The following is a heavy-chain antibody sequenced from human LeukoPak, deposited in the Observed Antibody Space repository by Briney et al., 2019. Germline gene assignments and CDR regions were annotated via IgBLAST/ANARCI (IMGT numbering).Heavy chain of an antibody. CDR1: GFTFSSNA. CDR2: ISGSGGST. J-gene: IGHJ4*02. V-gene: IGHV3-23*01. Sequence: GRSLRLSCAASGFTFSSNAMNWVRQAPGKGLEWVSGISGSGGSTYYADSVKGRFTISRDNSKNTLYPQMNSLRAEDTAVYYCAKDRGSYRVFDYWGQGTLVTVSS. D-gene: IGHD1-26*01. CDR3: AKDRGSYRVFDY.